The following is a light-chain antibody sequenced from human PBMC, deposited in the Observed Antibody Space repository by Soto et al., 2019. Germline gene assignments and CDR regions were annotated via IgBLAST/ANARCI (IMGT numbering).Light chain of an antibody. V-gene: IGLV1-40*01. CDR3: QSYDISLSTYVV. CDR2: GNT. CDR1: SSNIGAGYD. J-gene: IGLJ2*01. Sequence: QSVLTQPPSVSGAPGQRVTISCTGSSSNIGAGYDVHWYQQLPGTAPKLLIYGNTDRPSGVPDRFSGSKSGTSASLAITGLQAEDEADYYCQSYDISLSTYVVFGGGTQLTVL.